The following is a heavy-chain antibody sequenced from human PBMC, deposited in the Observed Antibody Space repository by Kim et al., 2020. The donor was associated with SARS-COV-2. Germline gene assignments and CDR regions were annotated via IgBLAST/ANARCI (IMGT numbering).Heavy chain of an antibody. V-gene: IGHV4-34*01. CDR2: INHSGST. D-gene: IGHD3-10*01. CDR1: GGSFSGYY. CDR3: ARVRPYITMVRGWFDP. J-gene: IGHJ5*02. Sequence: SETLSLTCAVYGGSFSGYYWSWIRQPPGKGLEWIGEINHSGSTNYNPSLKSRVTISVDTSKNQFSLKLSSVTAADTAVYYCARVRPYITMVRGWFDPWGQGTLVTVSS.